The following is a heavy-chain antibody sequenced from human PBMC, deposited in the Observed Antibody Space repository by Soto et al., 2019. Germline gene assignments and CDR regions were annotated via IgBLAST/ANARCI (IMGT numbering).Heavy chain of an antibody. CDR1: GYTYTNNV. D-gene: IGHD1-7*01. J-gene: IGHJ5*02. V-gene: IGHV1-3*04. Sequence: GASVMVPCKARGYTYTNNVIHWLRKAPVQKLEWMGWIQTAKGHTKYSKQFEARVTLTRDTAASTAYMELNSLRSEDTADSYCARDPICTYTLNYPRLNYSHPCCPGPLGTV. CDR3: ARDPICTYTLNYPRLNYSHP. CDR2: IQTAKGHT.